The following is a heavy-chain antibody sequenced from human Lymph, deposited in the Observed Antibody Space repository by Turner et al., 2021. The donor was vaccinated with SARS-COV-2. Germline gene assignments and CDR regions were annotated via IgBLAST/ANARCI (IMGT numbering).Heavy chain of an antibody. CDR2: IYPGDSNT. V-gene: IGHV5-51*03. D-gene: IGHD2-2*02. J-gene: IGHJ6*02. CDR1: GHSFTSYW. Sequence: VQLVPSGAEVKKPGGSLKLSCKGSGHSFTSYWIGWVRQMPGKGLEWMEIIYPGDSNTRSSPSFQGQVTISADKSISTAYLQWSSLKASDTAMYYFARSEFCTSTSCYRGYYYYRMDVWGQGTTVTVSS. CDR3: ARSEFCTSTSCYRGYYYYRMDV.